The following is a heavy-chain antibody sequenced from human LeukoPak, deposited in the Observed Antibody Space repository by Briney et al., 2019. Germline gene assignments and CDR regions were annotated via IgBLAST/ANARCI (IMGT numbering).Heavy chain of an antibody. V-gene: IGHV4-38-2*02. J-gene: IGHJ1*01. CDR1: GYSISSGYY. CDR2: IYHSGST. Sequence: ETLSLTCTVSGYSISSGYYWGWIRQPPGKGLEWIGSIYHSGSTYYNPSLKSRVTISVDTSKNQFSLKLNSVTAADTAVYYCAITVGVRFFQHWGQGTLVTVSS. CDR3: AITVGVRFFQH. D-gene: IGHD2-15*01.